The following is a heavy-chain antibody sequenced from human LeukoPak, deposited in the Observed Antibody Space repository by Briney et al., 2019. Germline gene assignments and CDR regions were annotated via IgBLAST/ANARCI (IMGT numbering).Heavy chain of an antibody. Sequence: PSETLSLTCTVSGGSISSSSYYWGWIRQPPGKGLEWIGSIYYSGSTYYNPSLKSRVTISVDTSKNQFSLKLSSVTAADTAVYYCARQYTAMVMGGFDYWGQGTLVTVSS. CDR2: IYYSGST. CDR3: ARQYTAMVMGGFDY. V-gene: IGHV4-39*01. CDR1: GGSISSSSYY. J-gene: IGHJ4*02. D-gene: IGHD5-18*01.